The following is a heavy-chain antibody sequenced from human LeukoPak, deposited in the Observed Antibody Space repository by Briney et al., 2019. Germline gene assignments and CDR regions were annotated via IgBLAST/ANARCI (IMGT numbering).Heavy chain of an antibody. J-gene: IGHJ6*03. D-gene: IGHD4-17*01. CDR2: ISSSGSTI. Sequence: GGSLRLSCAASGFTFSSYEMNWVRQAPGRGLEWVSYISSSGSTIYYADSVKGRFTISRDNSKNTLYLQMNSLRAEDTAVYYCAKGGSSVTTHYYYMDVWGKGTTVTISS. CDR3: AKGGSSVTTHYYYMDV. CDR1: GFTFSSYE. V-gene: IGHV3-48*03.